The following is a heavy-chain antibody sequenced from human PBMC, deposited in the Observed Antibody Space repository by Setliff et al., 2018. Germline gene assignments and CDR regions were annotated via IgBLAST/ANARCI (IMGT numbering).Heavy chain of an antibody. CDR2: INNDGSST. D-gene: IGHD2-2*01. CDR3: ARAHSSTLSVHDY. V-gene: IGHV3-74*01. J-gene: IGHJ4*02. Sequence: LRLSCAASGFTFSSYWMHWVRQAPGKGLVWVSRINNDGSSTTYEDSVKGRFTISRDNAKNTLYLQMNSLRAEDTAVYYCARAHSSTLSVHDYWGQGTLVTVSS. CDR1: GFTFSSYW.